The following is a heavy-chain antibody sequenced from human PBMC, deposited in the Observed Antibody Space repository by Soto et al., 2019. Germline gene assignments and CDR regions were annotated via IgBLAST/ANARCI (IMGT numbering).Heavy chain of an antibody. CDR2: IKQDGSEK. D-gene: IGHD1-1*01. Sequence: GGSLRLSCAASEFTFSSYWMSWVRQAPGKGLEWVANIKQDGSEKYNGDSVKGRFTISRDNAKTSLYLQMNSMRAEDTAVYYCARDQGTRRDLGFDYWGQGTLVTVSS. CDR3: ARDQGTRRDLGFDY. CDR1: EFTFSSYW. V-gene: IGHV3-7*01. J-gene: IGHJ4*02.